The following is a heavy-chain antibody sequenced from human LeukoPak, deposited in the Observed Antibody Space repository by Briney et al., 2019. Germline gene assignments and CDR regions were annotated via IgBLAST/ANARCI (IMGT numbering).Heavy chain of an antibody. CDR3: VRDGDSANLDLDY. CDR1: GFTFSNYW. J-gene: IGHJ4*02. Sequence: GGSLRLSCAASGFTFSNYWMSWVRQAPGKGLEWVANINQDGSEKYYVDSVKGRFTISRDNGKNSVYLQMNSLRAEDTAVYYCVRDGDSANLDLDYWGQGTLVTVSS. D-gene: IGHD1-14*01. V-gene: IGHV3-7*01. CDR2: INQDGSEK.